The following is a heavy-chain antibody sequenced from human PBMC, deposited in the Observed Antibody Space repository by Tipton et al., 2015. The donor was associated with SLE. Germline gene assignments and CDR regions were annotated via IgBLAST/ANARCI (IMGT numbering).Heavy chain of an antibody. Sequence: SLRLSCAASGFTFNSYVMHWVRQAPGKGLEWVAIIWYDGSNKYYADSVKGRFTISRDNSKNTLYLQMNSLRAEDTAVYYCARGHSSGWYWGFDSWGQVTLVTVSS. D-gene: IGHD6-19*01. J-gene: IGHJ4*02. V-gene: IGHV3-33*01. CDR1: GFTFNSYV. CDR2: IWYDGSNK. CDR3: ARGHSSGWYWGFDS.